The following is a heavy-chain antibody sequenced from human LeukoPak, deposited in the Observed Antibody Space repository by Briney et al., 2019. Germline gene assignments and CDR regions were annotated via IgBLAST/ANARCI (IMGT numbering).Heavy chain of an antibody. CDR1: GGSISSSSYY. CDR3: ARLAGGYSLYYYYYYMDV. J-gene: IGHJ6*03. Sequence: SETLSLTCTVSGGSISSSSYYWGWIRQPPGKGLEWIGSIYYSGSTYYNPSLKSRVTISVDTSKNQFSLKLSSVTAADTAVYYCARLAGGYSLYYYYYYMDVWGKGTTVTISS. V-gene: IGHV4-39*01. CDR2: IYYSGST. D-gene: IGHD5-18*01.